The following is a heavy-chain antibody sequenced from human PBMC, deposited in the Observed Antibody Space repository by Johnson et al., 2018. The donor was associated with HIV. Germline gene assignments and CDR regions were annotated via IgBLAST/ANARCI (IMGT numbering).Heavy chain of an antibody. V-gene: IGHV3-30*02. CDR1: GFTFSSYG. D-gene: IGHD3-22*01. Sequence: QVQLVESGGGVVQPGGSLRLSCAASGFTFSSYGMHWVRQAPGKGLAWVAFIRYDGSSKYYADSVKGRFTISRDNSKNTLYLQMNSLRYEDTSVYYCARGLTMIVVVDAFDIWGQGTMVTVSS. CDR3: ARGLTMIVVVDAFDI. CDR2: IRYDGSSK. J-gene: IGHJ3*02.